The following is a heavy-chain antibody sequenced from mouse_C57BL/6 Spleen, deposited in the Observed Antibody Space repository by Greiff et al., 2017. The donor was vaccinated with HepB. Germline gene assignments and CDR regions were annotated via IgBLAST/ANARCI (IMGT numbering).Heavy chain of an antibody. D-gene: IGHD1-1*01. V-gene: IGHV5-4*01. CDR2: ISDGGSYT. CDR3: AIDRPYYGSSLFAY. CDR1: GFTFSSYA. Sequence: EVKLVESGGGLVKPGGSLKLSCAASGFTFSSYAISWVRQTPEKRLEWVATISDGGSYTYYPDNVKGRFTISRDNAKNNLYLQMSHLKSEDTAMYYWAIDRPYYGSSLFAYWGQGTLVTVSA. J-gene: IGHJ3*01.